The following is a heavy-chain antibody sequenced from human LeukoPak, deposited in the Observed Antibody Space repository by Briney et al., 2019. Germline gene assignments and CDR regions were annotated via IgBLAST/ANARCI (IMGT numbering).Heavy chain of an antibody. D-gene: IGHD3-10*01. Sequence: ASVKVSCKASGYTFTSYAMHWVRQAPGQRLEWMGGINAGSGNTKYSQKFQGRVTITRDTSASTAYMELSSLRSEDTAVYYCARSHVLLWFGPRSGDYYYYYGMDVWGKGTTVTVSS. V-gene: IGHV1-3*01. CDR3: ARSHVLLWFGPRSGDYYYYYGMDV. CDR2: INAGSGNT. J-gene: IGHJ6*04. CDR1: GYTFTSYA.